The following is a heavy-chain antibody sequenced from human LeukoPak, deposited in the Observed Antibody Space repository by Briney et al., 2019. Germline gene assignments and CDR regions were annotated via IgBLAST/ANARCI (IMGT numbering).Heavy chain of an antibody. CDR3: TTEGSSWSGEYFDY. CDR2: IKSKTDGGTT. Sequence: PGGSLRLSCAASGFTFSNAWMSWVRQAPGKGLEWVGRIKSKTDGGTTDYAAPVKGRFTISRDDSKNTLYLQMNSLKTEDTAVYYCTTEGSSWSGEYFDYWGQGTLVTVSS. CDR1: GFTFSNAW. V-gene: IGHV3-15*01. D-gene: IGHD6-13*01. J-gene: IGHJ4*02.